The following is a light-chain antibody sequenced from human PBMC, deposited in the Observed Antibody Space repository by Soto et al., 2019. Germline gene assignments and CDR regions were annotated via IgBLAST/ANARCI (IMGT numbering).Light chain of an antibody. J-gene: IGKJ2*01. Sequence: EIVMTQSPATLSVSPGERATLSCMASQSVSSTLAGYQQKPCQAPSLLLYGASTRDTGIPARFSGSGSGTEFTLTISSLQSEDFAVYYCQQYNNWPPYPFGQGTKLEIK. CDR3: QQYNNWPPYP. V-gene: IGKV3-15*01. CDR1: QSVSST. CDR2: GAS.